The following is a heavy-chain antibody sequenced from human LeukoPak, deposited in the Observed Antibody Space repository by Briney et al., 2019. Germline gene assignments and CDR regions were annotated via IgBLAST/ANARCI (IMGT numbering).Heavy chain of an antibody. CDR1: GFTFSSYS. J-gene: IGHJ4*02. V-gene: IGHV3-21*01. Sequence: GGSLRLSCAASGFTFSSYSMNWVRQAPGKGLEWVSSISSSSSYIYYADSVQGRFTISRDNAKNSLYLQMNSLRAEDTAVYYCASGKRAVAAPFDYWGQGTLVTVSS. CDR2: ISSSSSYI. CDR3: ASGKRAVAAPFDY. D-gene: IGHD6-19*01.